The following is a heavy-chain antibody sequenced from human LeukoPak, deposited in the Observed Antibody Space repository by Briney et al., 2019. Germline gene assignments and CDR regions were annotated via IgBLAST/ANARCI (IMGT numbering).Heavy chain of an antibody. D-gene: IGHD5-12*01. Sequence: GGSLRLSCAASGFTFNIYSMNWVRQAPGKGLEWVSYISSSGSTIYYADSVKGRFTISRDNAKNSLYLQMSSLRAEDTAVYYCAREGPYSGYDPYFDYWGQGTLVTVSS. J-gene: IGHJ4*02. CDR3: AREGPYSGYDPYFDY. CDR2: ISSSGSTI. V-gene: IGHV3-48*01. CDR1: GFTFNIYS.